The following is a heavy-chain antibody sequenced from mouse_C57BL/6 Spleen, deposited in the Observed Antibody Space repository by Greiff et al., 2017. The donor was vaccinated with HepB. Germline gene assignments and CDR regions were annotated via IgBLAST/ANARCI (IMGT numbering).Heavy chain of an antibody. CDR1: GYTFTSYW. CDR3: ARYDGYPIYYAMDY. D-gene: IGHD2-3*01. J-gene: IGHJ4*01. Sequence: QVQLQQPGAELVKPGASVKLSCKASGYTFTSYWMQWVKQRPGQGLEWIGEIDPSDSYTNYNQKFKGKATLTVDTSSSTAYMQLSSLTSEDSAVYYCARYDGYPIYYAMDYWGQGTSVTVSS. V-gene: IGHV1-50*01. CDR2: IDPSDSYT.